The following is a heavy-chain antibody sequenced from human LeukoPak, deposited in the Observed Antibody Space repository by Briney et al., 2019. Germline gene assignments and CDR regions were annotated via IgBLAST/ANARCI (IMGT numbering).Heavy chain of an antibody. V-gene: IGHV4-59*12. D-gene: IGHD6-19*01. J-gene: IGHJ4*02. CDR2: IYYSGST. CDR1: GGSISSYY. CDR3: ARESGVSKQWLVLGYFDY. Sequence: NPSETLSLTCTVSGGSISSYYWNWIRQPPGKGLEWIGYIYYSGSTNYNPSLKSRVTMSVDTSKNQFSLKLSSMTAADTAVYYCARESGVSKQWLVLGYFDYWGQGTLVTVSS.